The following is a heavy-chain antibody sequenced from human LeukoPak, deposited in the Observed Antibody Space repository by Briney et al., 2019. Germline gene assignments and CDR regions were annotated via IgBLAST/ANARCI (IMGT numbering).Heavy chain of an antibody. CDR1: GFTFSSYG. Sequence: PTGGSLRLSCAASGFTFSSYGMSWVRQPPGKGLEWVSAISGSGGSTYYPDSVKGRFTISRDNSKNTLYLQMNSLRAEDTAVYYCAKDSMVRGVIDYFDYWGQGTLVTVSS. V-gene: IGHV3-23*01. D-gene: IGHD3-10*01. CDR3: AKDSMVRGVIDYFDY. J-gene: IGHJ4*02. CDR2: ISGSGGST.